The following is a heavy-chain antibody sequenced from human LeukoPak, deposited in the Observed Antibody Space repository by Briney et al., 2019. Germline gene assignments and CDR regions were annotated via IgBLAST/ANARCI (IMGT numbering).Heavy chain of an antibody. CDR2: INPSGGST. Sequence: ASVKVSCKASGYTFTSYYMHWVRQAPGQGLEWMGIINPSGGSTSYAQKFQGRVTMTRDTSTSTVYMELSSLRSEDTAVYYCARGSYGTIFGVVTDAFDIWGQGTMVTVSS. CDR1: GYTFTSYY. CDR3: ARGSYGTIFGVVTDAFDI. V-gene: IGHV1-46*01. D-gene: IGHD3-3*01. J-gene: IGHJ3*02.